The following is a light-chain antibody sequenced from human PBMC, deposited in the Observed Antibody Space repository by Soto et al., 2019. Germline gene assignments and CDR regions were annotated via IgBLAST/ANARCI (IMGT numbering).Light chain of an antibody. V-gene: IGKV4-1*01. CDR3: QQYYSTPQT. J-gene: IGKJ1*01. CDR1: QSVLYSSTNKNS. CDR2: WAS. Sequence: DIVMTQSPASLAVSLGERATINCKSTQSVLYSSTNKNSLAWYQQKPGQPPKLLIYWASTRESGVPDRFSGSGSGTDFTLTISSLQAEDVAVYYCQQYYSTPQTFGQGTKVEIK.